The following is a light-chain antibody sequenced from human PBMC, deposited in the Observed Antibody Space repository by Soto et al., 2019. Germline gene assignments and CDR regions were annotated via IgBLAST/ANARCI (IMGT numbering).Light chain of an antibody. Sequence: SYDLTQPPSVSVSPGQTASITCSGDKLGDKYTCWYQQKPGQSPVLVIYQDSERPSGIPERFSGSNSGNTATLTISGTQAMDEADYYCQAWASAIVVFGGGTKVTVL. J-gene: IGLJ2*01. CDR2: QDS. V-gene: IGLV3-1*01. CDR3: QAWASAIVV. CDR1: KLGDKY.